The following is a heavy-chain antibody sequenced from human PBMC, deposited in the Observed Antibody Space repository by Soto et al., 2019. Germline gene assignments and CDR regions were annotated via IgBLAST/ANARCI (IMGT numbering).Heavy chain of an antibody. CDR2: INPNSGGT. CDR1: GYTFTGYY. J-gene: IGHJ6*02. Sequence: ASVKGFCKASGYTFTGYYMHWVRQAPGQGLEWMGWINPNSGGTNYAQKFQGRVTMTRDTSIRTAYMELSRLRSDDTAVYYCASIPLTIFGMDVWGQGTTVTVSS. CDR3: ASIPLTIFGMDV. D-gene: IGHD3-9*01. V-gene: IGHV1-2*02.